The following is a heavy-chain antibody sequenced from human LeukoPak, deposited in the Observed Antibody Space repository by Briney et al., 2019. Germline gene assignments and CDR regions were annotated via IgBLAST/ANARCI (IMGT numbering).Heavy chain of an antibody. CDR1: GGTFSSYA. J-gene: IGHJ4*02. Sequence: ASVEVSCKASGGTFSSYAISWVRQAPGQGLEWMGGIIPIFGTANYAQKFQGRVTITADESTSTAYMELSSLRSEDTAVYYCARILSSAYYYDSSGYNWGQGTLVTVSS. CDR2: IIPIFGTA. D-gene: IGHD3-22*01. V-gene: IGHV1-69*13. CDR3: ARILSSAYYYDSSGYN.